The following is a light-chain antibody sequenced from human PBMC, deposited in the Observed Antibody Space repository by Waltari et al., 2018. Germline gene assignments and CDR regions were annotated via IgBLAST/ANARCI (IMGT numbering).Light chain of an antibody. J-gene: IGKJ1*01. CDR2: KAS. CDR1: QSISTW. CDR3: QQFHNSWT. V-gene: IGKV1-5*03. Sequence: DIQMTQSPSTLSASVGDRVTITCRASQSISTWLAWYQQKPGKAPKLLVYKASLLESGVPLRFSGSGSGTEFTLTISGLQPDDSAMYYCQQFHNSWTFGQGTKVEIK.